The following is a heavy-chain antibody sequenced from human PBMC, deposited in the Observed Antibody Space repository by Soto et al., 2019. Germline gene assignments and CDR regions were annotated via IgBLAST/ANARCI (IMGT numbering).Heavy chain of an antibody. D-gene: IGHD1-1*01. CDR1: GYSFTSYW. Sequence: PGESLKISCKGSGYSFTSYWISWVRQMPGKGLEWMGRIDPSDSYTNYSPSFQGHVTISADKSISTAYLQWSSLKASDTAMYYCASLPVGPGPDDIMDVWGQGTTVTVSS. J-gene: IGHJ6*02. CDR2: IDPSDSYT. CDR3: ASLPVGPGPDDIMDV. V-gene: IGHV5-10-1*01.